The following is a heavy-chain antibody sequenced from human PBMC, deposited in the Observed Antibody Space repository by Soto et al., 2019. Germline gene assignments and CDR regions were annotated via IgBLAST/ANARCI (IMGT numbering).Heavy chain of an antibody. CDR3: ARVGVAAAGIGSWFDP. Sequence: GASVKVSCKASGYTFTGYYMHWVRQAPGQGLEWMGWINPNSGGTNYAQKFQGWVTMTRDTSISTAYMELSRLRSDDTAVYYCARVGVAAAGIGSWFDPWGQGTLVTVSS. J-gene: IGHJ5*02. CDR2: INPNSGGT. D-gene: IGHD6-13*01. CDR1: GYTFTGYY. V-gene: IGHV1-2*04.